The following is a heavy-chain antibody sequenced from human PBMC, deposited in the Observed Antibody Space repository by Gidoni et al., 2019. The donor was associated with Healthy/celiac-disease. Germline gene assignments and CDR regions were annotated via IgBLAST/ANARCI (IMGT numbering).Heavy chain of an antibody. CDR2: ISSSGSTI. V-gene: IGHV3-11*01. CDR3: AREYYYDSSGYHHAFDI. Sequence: QVQLVESGGGLVKPGGSLRLSCTASGFPFSDYSMSWIRQAPGKGLEGVSYISSSGSTIYYADSVKGRFTISRDNAKNSLYLQMNSLRAEDTAVYYCAREYYYDSSGYHHAFDIWGQGTMVTVSS. D-gene: IGHD3-22*01. J-gene: IGHJ3*02. CDR1: GFPFSDYS.